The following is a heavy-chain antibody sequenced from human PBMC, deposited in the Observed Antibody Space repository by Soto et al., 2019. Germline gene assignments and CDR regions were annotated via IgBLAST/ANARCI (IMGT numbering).Heavy chain of an antibody. V-gene: IGHV3-53*01. CDR3: AKDGRGSGSHYNSFGY. J-gene: IGHJ4*02. D-gene: IGHD3-10*01. CDR1: GFTVGNNY. Sequence: LRLSCAASGFTVGNNYMSWVRQAPGKRLEWVSLIYSTGTTRYADFVKGRFTVSRDNAKNTLYLQMNSLRAEDTAVYYCAKDGRGSGSHYNSFGYWGQGTLVTVSS. CDR2: IYSTGTT.